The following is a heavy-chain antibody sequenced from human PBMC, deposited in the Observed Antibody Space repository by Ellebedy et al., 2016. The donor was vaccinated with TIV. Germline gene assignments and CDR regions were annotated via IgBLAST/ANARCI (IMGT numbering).Heavy chain of an antibody. CDR2: ISAYNGNT. Sequence: ASVKVSCXASGYTFTSYGISWVRQAPGQGLEWMGWISAYNGNTNYAQKFQGRVTMTRDTSISTAYMELSRLRSDDTAVYYCARVGVRGVPRIDYWGQGTLVTVSS. CDR1: GYTFTSYG. D-gene: IGHD3-10*01. V-gene: IGHV1-18*01. CDR3: ARVGVRGVPRIDY. J-gene: IGHJ4*02.